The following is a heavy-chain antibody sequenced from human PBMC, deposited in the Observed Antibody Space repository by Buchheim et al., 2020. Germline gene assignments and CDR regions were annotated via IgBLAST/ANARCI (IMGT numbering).Heavy chain of an antibody. V-gene: IGHV4-39*01. CDR1: GDSIGSSSYY. CDR3: ASGTILWFRTIDF. D-gene: IGHD3-10*01. CDR2: AYYTGTT. Sequence: QLQLQESGPGLVKPSETLSLTCFVSGDSIGSSSYYWGWVRQSPGKGLEWIAIAYYTGTTFYNPSLKSRVIISIETSKSQFSLKMNSVTAADTAVYYCASGTILWFRTIDFWGQGAL. J-gene: IGHJ4*02.